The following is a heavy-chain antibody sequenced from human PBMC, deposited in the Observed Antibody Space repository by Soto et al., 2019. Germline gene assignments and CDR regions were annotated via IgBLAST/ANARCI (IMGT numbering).Heavy chain of an antibody. V-gene: IGHV4-61*01. CDR2: IYHSGTT. D-gene: IGHD3-22*01. Sequence: SETLSLTCSVSGDSVSSGLYYWSWIRQPPGKGLEWIGYIYHSGTTKYNPSPKSPVTISVDTSKNQFSLKMSLLTAADTAIYYCARVSFYYDTSGYAVAWFDPWGQGTLVTVSS. CDR1: GDSVSSGLYY. CDR3: ARVSFYYDTSGYAVAWFDP. J-gene: IGHJ5*02.